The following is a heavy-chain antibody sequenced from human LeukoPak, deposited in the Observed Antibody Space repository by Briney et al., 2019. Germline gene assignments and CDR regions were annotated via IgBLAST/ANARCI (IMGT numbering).Heavy chain of an antibody. J-gene: IGHJ4*02. CDR1: GLTFSSYA. CDR2: ISGSGGST. D-gene: IGHD6-19*01. CDR3: AKGQVAGPTNNRFDY. V-gene: IGHV3-23*01. Sequence: GGSLRLSCAASGLTFSSYAMSWVRQAPEKGLEWVSVISGSGGSTYYADSVKGRFTISRDNSKNTPYLQMNSLRAEDTAVYYCAKGQVAGPTNNRFDYWGQGTLVTVSS.